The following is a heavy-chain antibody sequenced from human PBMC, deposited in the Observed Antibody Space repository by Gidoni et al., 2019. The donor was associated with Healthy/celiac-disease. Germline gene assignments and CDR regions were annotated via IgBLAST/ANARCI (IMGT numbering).Heavy chain of an antibody. Sequence: EVQLLASGGGLVRPGGSLRLSWAASGFTCSSYAMSWVRQAPGKGLEWVSAISGSGGSTYYADSVKGRFTISRDNSKNTLYLQMNSLTAEDTAVYYCAKVPAFGVVAGFDYWGQGTLVTVSS. D-gene: IGHD3-3*01. CDR3: AKVPAFGVVAGFDY. V-gene: IGHV3-23*01. J-gene: IGHJ4*02. CDR2: ISGSGGST. CDR1: GFTCSSYA.